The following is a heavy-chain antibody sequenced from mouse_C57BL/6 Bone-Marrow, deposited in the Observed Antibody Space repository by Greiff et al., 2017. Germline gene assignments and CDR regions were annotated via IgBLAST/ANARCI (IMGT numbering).Heavy chain of an antibody. Sequence: VQLQQSGAELVKPGASVKMSCKASGYTFTSYWITWVKQRPGQGLEWIGDIYPGSGNTNYDEKFKSKATLTVDTSSNTAYMQLSSLSSEDSAVYYCANYYGSSPWFAYWGQGTLVTVSA. CDR2: IYPGSGNT. V-gene: IGHV1-55*01. J-gene: IGHJ3*01. CDR1: GYTFTSYW. D-gene: IGHD1-1*01. CDR3: ANYYGSSPWFAY.